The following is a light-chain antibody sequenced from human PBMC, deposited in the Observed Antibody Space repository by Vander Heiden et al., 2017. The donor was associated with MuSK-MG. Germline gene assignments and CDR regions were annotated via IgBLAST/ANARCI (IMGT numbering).Light chain of an antibody. CDR1: SSNIGNNY. CDR3: ATWDTSLSVGV. V-gene: IGLV1-51*01. J-gene: IGLJ2*01. Sequence: QSVLPQLPSVSAATGPRVTISCSGSSSNIGNNYVSWYQQLPGTAPKVLIYDNNKRPSGIPDRCSGSKSGSSATLGITGLQTGDEADYYCATWDTSLSVGVFGGGTKLTVL. CDR2: DNN.